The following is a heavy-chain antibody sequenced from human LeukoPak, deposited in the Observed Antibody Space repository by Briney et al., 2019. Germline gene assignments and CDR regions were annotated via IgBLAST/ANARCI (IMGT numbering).Heavy chain of an antibody. J-gene: IGHJ4*02. D-gene: IGHD2-21*02. Sequence: TSETLSLTCTVSGDSISSSRYYWGWIRQPPGKGLEWIGNINYSGRTYYNPSLKSRVTISVDTSKNQFSLKLSSVTAAGPAVYYCARNPSLHIGVVTAIDYWGQGTLVTVSS. CDR1: GDSISSSRYY. CDR3: ARNPSLHIGVVTAIDY. CDR2: INYSGRT. V-gene: IGHV4-39*01.